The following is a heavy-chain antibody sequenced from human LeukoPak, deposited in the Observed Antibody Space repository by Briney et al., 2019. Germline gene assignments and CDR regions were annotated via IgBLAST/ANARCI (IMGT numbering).Heavy chain of an antibody. Sequence: SETLSLTCTVSGGSISSGSYYWSWIRQPAGKGLEWIGRIDTSGSTNYNPSLKSRVTISVDTSKNQFSLKLSSVTAADTAVYYCARVMNRVWAHVRSSWYQIDYWGQGTLVTVSS. CDR1: GGSISSGSYY. CDR2: IDTSGST. V-gene: IGHV4-61*02. D-gene: IGHD6-13*01. J-gene: IGHJ4*02. CDR3: ARVMNRVWAHVRSSWYQIDY.